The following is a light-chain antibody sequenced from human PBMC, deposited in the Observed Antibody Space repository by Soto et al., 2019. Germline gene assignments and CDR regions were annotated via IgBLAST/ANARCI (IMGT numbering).Light chain of an antibody. J-gene: IGLJ2*01. CDR2: EVS. Sequence: QSALTQPASVSGSPGQSITISCTGTSSDFGSYNLVSWYQQHPGKAPKLMIYEVSKRPSGVSNRFSGSKSGNTASLTISGLQAEDEADYYCCSYAGSSTFVFGGRTKLTAL. CDR1: SSDFGSYNL. V-gene: IGLV2-23*02. CDR3: CSYAGSSTFV.